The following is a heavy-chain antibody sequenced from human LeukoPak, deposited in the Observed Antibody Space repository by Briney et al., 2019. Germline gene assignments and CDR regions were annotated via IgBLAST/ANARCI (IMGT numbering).Heavy chain of an antibody. CDR2: SSSKANSYAT. Sequence: GGSLKLSCAASGFTFSGSAMHWVRQASGKGLEWVGSSSSKANSYATAYAASAKGRFTISRDDSKNTAYLQMNSLKTEDTAVYYCTRPYYDFAQYYYYGMDVWGRGTTVTVSS. D-gene: IGHD3-3*01. CDR3: TRPYYDFAQYYYYGMDV. J-gene: IGHJ6*02. CDR1: GFTFSGSA. V-gene: IGHV3-73*01.